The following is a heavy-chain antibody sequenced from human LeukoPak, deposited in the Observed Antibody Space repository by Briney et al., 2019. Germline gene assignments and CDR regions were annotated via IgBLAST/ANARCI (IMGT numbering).Heavy chain of an antibody. D-gene: IGHD3-22*01. Sequence: PSGTLSLTCTVSGDSVSSGNYYLSWIRQPAGKGLDWNTYMSPSGTTKYNPSLKSRVTTSVDTSRTQFSLRLSSVTAADTAVYYCARGQDDRSGTFDYWGQGILVTVSS. CDR1: GDSVSSGNYY. V-gene: IGHV4-61*01. CDR2: MSPSGTT. J-gene: IGHJ4*02. CDR3: ARGQDDRSGTFDY.